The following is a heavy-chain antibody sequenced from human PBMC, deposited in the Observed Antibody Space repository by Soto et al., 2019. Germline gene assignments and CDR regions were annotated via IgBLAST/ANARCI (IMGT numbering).Heavy chain of an antibody. Sequence: SETLSLTCTVSGGSISGGSYYWSWIRQPPGKGLEWIGYIYYTGSTNYSPSLKSRVTISVDKSRNQFSLKLSSVTAADTAVYSCARGNIITAVDYWGQGTPVTVSS. V-gene: IGHV4-61*01. CDR2: IYYTGST. J-gene: IGHJ4*02. D-gene: IGHD6-13*01. CDR3: ARGNIITAVDY. CDR1: GGSISGGSYY.